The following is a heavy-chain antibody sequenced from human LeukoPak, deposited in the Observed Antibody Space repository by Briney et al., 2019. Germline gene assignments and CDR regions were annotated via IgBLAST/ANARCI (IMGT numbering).Heavy chain of an antibody. V-gene: IGHV3-20*04. Sequence: PGGSLRLSCTASGFTFEDYGMSWVRQAPGKGLEWVSGINWSGRSTGYADSVKGQFTISRDNAKSSLYLQMHSLRAEDTAFYYCARALYSNSWYYFEYWGQGILVTVSS. J-gene: IGHJ4*02. CDR3: ARALYSNSWYYFEY. CDR1: GFTFEDYG. CDR2: INWSGRST. D-gene: IGHD6-13*01.